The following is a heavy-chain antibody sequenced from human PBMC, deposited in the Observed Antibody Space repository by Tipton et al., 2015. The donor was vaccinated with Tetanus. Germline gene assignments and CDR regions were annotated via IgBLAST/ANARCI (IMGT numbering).Heavy chain of an antibody. CDR3: ARVKGTYDHYGLDV. J-gene: IGHJ6*02. CDR1: GGSISGPNW. Sequence: TLSLTCAVTGGSISGPNWWSWVRQIPGKGLEWIGYIYDSGSTYYNPSLKSRVTISEDRSKNQISLRLRSVTAADTAVYYCARVKGTYDHYGLDVWGQGTTVTVAS. CDR2: IYDSGST. D-gene: IGHD3-10*01. V-gene: IGHV4-4*02.